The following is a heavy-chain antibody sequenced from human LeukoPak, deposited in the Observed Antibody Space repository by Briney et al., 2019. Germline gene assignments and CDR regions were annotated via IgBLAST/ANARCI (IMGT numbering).Heavy chain of an antibody. CDR3: ARGTYSDY. CDR2: ISSNGGST. D-gene: IGHD1-1*01. Sequence: GGSLRLSCAASGFTFSGYAMHWVRQAPGKGLEYVSAISSNGGSTYYANSVKGRFTISRDNSKNTLYLQMGSLRAEDMAVYYCARGTYSDYWGQGTLVTVSS. V-gene: IGHV3-64*01. J-gene: IGHJ4*02. CDR1: GFTFSGYA.